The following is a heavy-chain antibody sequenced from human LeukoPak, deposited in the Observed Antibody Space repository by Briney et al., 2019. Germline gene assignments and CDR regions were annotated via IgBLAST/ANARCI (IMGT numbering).Heavy chain of an antibody. J-gene: IGHJ3*02. CDR3: ARDKGEWLRSRGTDAFDI. Sequence: GGSLRLSCAASGFTFSNYAMSWVRQAPGKGLEWVSAITGGDNTYYADSVKGRFTISRDNSKNTLYLQMNSLRADDTAVYYCARDKGEWLRSRGTDAFDIWGQGTMVTVSS. CDR1: GFTFSNYA. V-gene: IGHV3-23*01. CDR2: ITGGDNT. D-gene: IGHD5-12*01.